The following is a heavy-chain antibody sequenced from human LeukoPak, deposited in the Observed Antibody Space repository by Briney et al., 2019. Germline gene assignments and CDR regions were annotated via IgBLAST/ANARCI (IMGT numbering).Heavy chain of an antibody. Sequence: SETLSLTCAVYGGSFSGYYWSWIRQPPGKGLEWIGEINHSGSTNYNPSLKSRVTISVDTSKNQFSLKLSSVTAADTAVYYCARDLGSGWYFRNWFDPWGQGTLVTVSS. D-gene: IGHD6-19*01. CDR3: ARDLGSGWYFRNWFDP. CDR1: GGSFSGYY. CDR2: INHSGST. J-gene: IGHJ5*02. V-gene: IGHV4-34*01.